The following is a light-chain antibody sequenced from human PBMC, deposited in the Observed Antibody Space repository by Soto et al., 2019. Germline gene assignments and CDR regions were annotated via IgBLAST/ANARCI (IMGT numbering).Light chain of an antibody. J-gene: IGKJ5*01. Sequence: EIARTQSPATLSVSPGHSVTLSCRSSQLFSSNLAWYQRRPGQAPRLLIYGSSTRATGVPPRFSGSASGTEFTLTISSLQSEDFGVYYCQQYNDWPRTFGQGTRLEIK. V-gene: IGKV3-15*01. CDR2: GSS. CDR3: QQYNDWPRT. CDR1: QLFSSN.